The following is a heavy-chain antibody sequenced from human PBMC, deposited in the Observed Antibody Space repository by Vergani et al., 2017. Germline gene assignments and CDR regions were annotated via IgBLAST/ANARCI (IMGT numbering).Heavy chain of an antibody. V-gene: IGHV1-2*02. D-gene: IGHD4-23*01. CDR2: INPNSGGT. J-gene: IGHJ5*02. CDR3: ARDPDVGTVDWFDP. Sequence: VQLVESGAEVKKPGASVKVSCKASGYTFTGYYMHWVRQAPGQGLEWMGWINPNSGGTNYAQKFQGRVTMTRETSISTAYMELSSLRSEDTAVYYCARDPDVGTVDWFDPWGQGTLVTVSS. CDR1: GYTFTGYY.